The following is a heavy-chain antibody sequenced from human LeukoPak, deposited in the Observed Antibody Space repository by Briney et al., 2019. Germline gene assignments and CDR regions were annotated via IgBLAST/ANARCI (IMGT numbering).Heavy chain of an antibody. J-gene: IGHJ4*02. Sequence: SETLSLTCTVSGGSISSYYWSWIRQPPGKGLEWIGYIYYSGSTNYSPSLKSRVTISVDTSKNQFSLKLSSVTAADTAVYYCARGEKPGIAVAGVGYWGQGTLVTVSS. CDR1: GGSISSYY. V-gene: IGHV4-59*08. D-gene: IGHD6-13*01. CDR2: IYYSGST. CDR3: ARGEKPGIAVAGVGY.